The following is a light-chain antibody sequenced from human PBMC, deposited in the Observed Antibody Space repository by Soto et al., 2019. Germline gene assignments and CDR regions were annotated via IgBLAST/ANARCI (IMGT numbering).Light chain of an antibody. Sequence: DIQMTQSPSSLSASVGDRVTITCRASQSISNYLNWYQQKPGKAPKLLIYAASSLQSGVPSRLSGSGSGTEFTLPISSLQPEDFATYYCQQSYSTPRTFGQGTKVEIK. CDR3: QQSYSTPRT. J-gene: IGKJ1*01. CDR2: AAS. V-gene: IGKV1-39*01. CDR1: QSISNY.